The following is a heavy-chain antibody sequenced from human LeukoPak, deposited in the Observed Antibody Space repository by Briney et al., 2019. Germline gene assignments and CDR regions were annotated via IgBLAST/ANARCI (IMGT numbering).Heavy chain of an antibody. V-gene: IGHV1-18*01. CDR2: ISAYNGNT. CDR3: ARTGRAYSSNYYYYYMDV. CDR1: GYTFTSYG. Sequence: ASVKVSCKASGYTFTSYGISWVRQAPGQGLEWMGWISAYNGNTNYAQKLQGRVTMTTDTSTSTAYMELRSLRSDDTAVYYCARTGRAYSSNYYYYYMDVWGKGTTVTVSS. D-gene: IGHD5-18*01. J-gene: IGHJ6*03.